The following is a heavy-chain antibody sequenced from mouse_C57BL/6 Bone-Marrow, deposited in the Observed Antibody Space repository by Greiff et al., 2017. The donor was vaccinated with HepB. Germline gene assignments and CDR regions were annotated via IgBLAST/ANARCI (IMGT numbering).Heavy chain of an antibody. D-gene: IGHD1-1*01. CDR1: GFTFSSYG. CDR3: ARHIYYYGSSLDY. Sequence: EVKLVESGGDLVKPGGSLKLSCAASGFTFSSYGMSWVRQTPDKRLEWVATISSGGSYTYYPDSVKGRFTISRDNAKNTLYLQMSRLKSEDTAMYYCARHIYYYGSSLDYWGQGTTLTVSS. CDR2: ISSGGSYT. J-gene: IGHJ2*01. V-gene: IGHV5-6*02.